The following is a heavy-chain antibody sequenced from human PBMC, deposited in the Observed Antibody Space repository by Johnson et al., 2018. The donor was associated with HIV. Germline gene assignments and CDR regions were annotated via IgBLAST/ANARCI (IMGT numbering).Heavy chain of an antibody. CDR1: GFTFSSFW. D-gene: IGHD3-22*01. V-gene: IGHV3-7*01. Sequence: VQLVESGGGLVQPGGSLRLSCAASGFTFSSFWMSWVRQAPGKGLEWVANIKQDGSEKYYVDSVKGRFTISRDNAKNSLYLQMNSLRAEDTAVYYCARSKYYYDSSGYSDAFDIWGQGTMVTVSS. CDR2: IKQDGSEK. J-gene: IGHJ3*02. CDR3: ARSKYYYDSSGYSDAFDI.